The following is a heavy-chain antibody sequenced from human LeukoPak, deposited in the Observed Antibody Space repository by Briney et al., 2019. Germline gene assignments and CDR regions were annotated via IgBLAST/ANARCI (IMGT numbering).Heavy chain of an antibody. J-gene: IGHJ2*01. CDR3: AKDADTDTIIYWYFDL. CDR1: GFPFRNDG. V-gene: IGHV3-30*18. Sequence: PGRSLRLSCAPSGFPFRNDGIQCVRQAPGKGLEWVAVMSDDGRNKYYADSVRGRFTISRDNSKNMLYLQMNNLRLEDTAVYHFAKDADTDTIIYWYFDLWGRGTLVTVSS. CDR2: MSDDGRNK. D-gene: IGHD5-12*01.